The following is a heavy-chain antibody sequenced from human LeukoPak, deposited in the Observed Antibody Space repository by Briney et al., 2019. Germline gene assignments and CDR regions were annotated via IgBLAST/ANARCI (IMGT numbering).Heavy chain of an antibody. CDR1: GFTLRSYS. Sequence: GGSLRLSCAASGFTLRSYSMNWVRQAPGKGLEWVSSISTSSSYIYYADSVKGRFTSSRDNAKNSLYLQMNSLRAEDTAVYYCARDSATVTSTSSWFDPWGQGTLVTVSS. D-gene: IGHD4-17*01. CDR3: ARDSATVTSTSSWFDP. CDR2: ISTSSSYI. J-gene: IGHJ5*02. V-gene: IGHV3-21*01.